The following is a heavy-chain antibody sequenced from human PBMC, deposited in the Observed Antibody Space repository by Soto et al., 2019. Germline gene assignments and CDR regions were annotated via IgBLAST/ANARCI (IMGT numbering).Heavy chain of an antibody. Sequence: ASVKVSCKASGFTFTSSAMQWVRQARGQRLEWIGWIVVGSGNTNYAQKFQERVTITRDMSTSTAYMELSSLRSEDTAVYYWAADRWPPWRPHSYGYQSSTEVSGFDPWGQGTLVTVSS. CDR3: AADRWPPWRPHSYGYQSSTEVSGFDP. CDR1: GFTFTSSA. CDR2: IVVGSGNT. V-gene: IGHV1-58*02. J-gene: IGHJ5*02. D-gene: IGHD5-18*01.